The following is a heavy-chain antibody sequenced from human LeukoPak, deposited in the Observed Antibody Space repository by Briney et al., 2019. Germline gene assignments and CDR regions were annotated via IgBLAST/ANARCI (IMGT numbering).Heavy chain of an antibody. Sequence: PGRSLRLSCAASGFTFSSYSMNWVRQAPGKGLEWVSSISSSSSYIYYADSVKGRFTISRDNAKNSLYLQMNSLRAEDTAVYYCARDRGWLQGIDFDYWGQGTLVTVSS. CDR2: ISSSSSYI. D-gene: IGHD5-12*01. J-gene: IGHJ4*02. V-gene: IGHV3-21*01. CDR1: GFTFSSYS. CDR3: ARDRGWLQGIDFDY.